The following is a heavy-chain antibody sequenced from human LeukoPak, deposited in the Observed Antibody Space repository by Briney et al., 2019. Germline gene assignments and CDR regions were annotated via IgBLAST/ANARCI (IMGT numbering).Heavy chain of an antibody. Sequence: GGSLRLSCAASGFTFSSYALHWVRQAPGKGLEWVAVISYDGSNKYYAESVKGRLTISRDSSKNTLYLQMNSLRAEDTALYYCARDDIAARRYYMDVWGKGTTVTVSS. V-gene: IGHV3-30*04. D-gene: IGHD6-6*01. CDR1: GFTFSSYA. CDR3: ARDDIAARRYYMDV. CDR2: ISYDGSNK. J-gene: IGHJ6*03.